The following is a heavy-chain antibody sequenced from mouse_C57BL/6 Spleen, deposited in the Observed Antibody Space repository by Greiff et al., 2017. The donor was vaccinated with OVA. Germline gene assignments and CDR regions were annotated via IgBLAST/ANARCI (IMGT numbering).Heavy chain of an antibody. D-gene: IGHD1-1*01. J-gene: IGHJ4*01. CDR3: AIDYYGIRYAMDY. CDR2: IDPANGNT. CDR1: GFNIKNTY. V-gene: IGHV14-3*01. Sequence: EVQLQQSVAELVRPGDSVKLSCTASGFNIKNTYMHWVKQRPEQGLEWIGRIDPANGNTKYAPKFQGKATITADTSSNTAYLQLSSLTSEDTAIYYCAIDYYGIRYAMDYWGQGTSVTVSS.